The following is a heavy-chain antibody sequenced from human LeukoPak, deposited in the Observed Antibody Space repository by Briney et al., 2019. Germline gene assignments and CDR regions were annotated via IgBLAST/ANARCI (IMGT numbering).Heavy chain of an antibody. V-gene: IGHV4-31*03. CDR3: AREIRNWFDP. CDR1: GGSISSGGYY. CDR2: IYYSGST. J-gene: IGHJ5*02. Sequence: SETLSLSCTVSGGSISSGGYYWSWIRQHPGKGLEWIGYIYYSGSTYYNPSLKSRVTISVDTSKNQFPLKLSSVTAADTAVYYCAREIRNWFDPWGQGTLVTVSS.